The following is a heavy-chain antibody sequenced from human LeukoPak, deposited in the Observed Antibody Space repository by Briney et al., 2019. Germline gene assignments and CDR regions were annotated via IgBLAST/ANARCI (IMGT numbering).Heavy chain of an antibody. V-gene: IGHV1-46*01. Sequence: ASVKVSCKASGYTFTNNYIHWVRQAPGQGLEWMGIINPSGGSTTYAQKFQGRVTMTTDTSTSTAYMELRSLRSDDTAVYYCARDDSAAMITFGGVITHWGQGTLVTVSS. CDR1: GYTFTNNY. J-gene: IGHJ4*02. CDR3: ARDDSAAMITFGGVITH. CDR2: INPSGGST. D-gene: IGHD3-16*02.